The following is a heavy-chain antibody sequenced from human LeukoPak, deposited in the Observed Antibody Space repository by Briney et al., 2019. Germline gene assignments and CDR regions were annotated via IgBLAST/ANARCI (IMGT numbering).Heavy chain of an antibody. Sequence: ASVKVSCKASGGTFSSYTISWVRQAPGQGLEWMGRTIPILGIANYAQKFQGRVTITADKSTSTAYMELSSLRSEDTAVYYCAREDCSGGSCYPYYDSSGYYSHWGQGTLVTV. D-gene: IGHD3-22*01. J-gene: IGHJ4*02. CDR1: GGTFSSYT. CDR3: AREDCSGGSCYPYYDSSGYYSH. CDR2: TIPILGIA. V-gene: IGHV1-69*04.